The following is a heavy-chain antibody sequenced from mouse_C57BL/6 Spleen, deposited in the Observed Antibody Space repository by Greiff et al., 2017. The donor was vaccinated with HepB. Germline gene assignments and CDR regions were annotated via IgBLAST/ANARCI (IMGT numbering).Heavy chain of an antibody. CDR1: GYTFTDYE. CDR2: IDPETGGT. J-gene: IGHJ2*01. D-gene: IGHD2-1*01. Sequence: VKLQESGAELVRPGASVTLSCKASGYTFTDYEMHWVKQTPVHGLEWIGAIDPETGGTAYNQKFKGKAILTADKSSSTAYMELRSLTSEDSAVYYCTRGNYEDYRGQGTTLTVSS. CDR3: TRGNYEDY. V-gene: IGHV1-15*01.